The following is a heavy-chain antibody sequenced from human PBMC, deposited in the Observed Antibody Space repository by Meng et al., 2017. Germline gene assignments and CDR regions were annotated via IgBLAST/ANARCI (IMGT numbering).Heavy chain of an antibody. D-gene: IGHD6-13*01. CDR1: GFTFSSYA. CDR2: ISGSGGST. J-gene: IGHJ4*02. CDR3: AKGPYSSSWPFDY. V-gene: IGHV3-23*01. Sequence: EVRRLESGGGWVQPGGSLRLSCGASGFTFSSYAMSWVRQAPGKGLEWVAAISGSGGSTYYADSVKGRFTISRDNSKNTLYLQMNSLRAEDTAVYYCAKGPYSSSWPFDYWGQGTLVTVFS.